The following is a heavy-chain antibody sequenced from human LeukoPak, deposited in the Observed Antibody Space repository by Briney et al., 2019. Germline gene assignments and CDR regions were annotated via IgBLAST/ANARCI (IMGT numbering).Heavy chain of an antibody. J-gene: IGHJ1*01. CDR2: IKSDGST. CDR3: ARAPSEIGGYYPEYFRH. D-gene: IGHD3-22*01. Sequence: GGSLRLSCAASGFTFSSYWMHWVRQAPGKGLVWVSRIKSDGSTNYADSVKGRFTISRDNAKNTVSLQMNSLRAEDTGVYFCARAPSEIGGYYPEYFRHWGQGTLVTVST. V-gene: IGHV3-74*01. CDR1: GFTFSSYW.